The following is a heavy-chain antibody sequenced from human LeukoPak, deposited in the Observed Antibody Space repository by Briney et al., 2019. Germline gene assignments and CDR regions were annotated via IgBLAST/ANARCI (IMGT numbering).Heavy chain of an antibody. D-gene: IGHD3-10*01. J-gene: IGHJ5*02. CDR2: IYYSGST. Sequence: SETLSLTCTVSGGSISSSSYYWGWIRQPPGEGLEWIGSIYYSGSTYYNPSLKSRVTISVDTSKNQFSLKLSSVTAADTAVYYCARDRLSWGRWVLEGSGTNWFDPWGQGTLVTVSS. CDR3: ARDRLSWGRWVLEGSGTNWFDP. CDR1: GGSISSSSYY. V-gene: IGHV4-39*07.